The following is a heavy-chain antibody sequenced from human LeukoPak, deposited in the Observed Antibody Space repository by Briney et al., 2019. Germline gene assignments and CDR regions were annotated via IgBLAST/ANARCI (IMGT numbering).Heavy chain of an antibody. V-gene: IGHV1-18*01. J-gene: IGHJ6*02. CDR3: ARDRDYYGPEYYYYYGMDV. CDR1: GYTFTSYG. CDR2: ISAYNGNT. D-gene: IGHD1-26*01. Sequence: ASVKVSCKASGYTFTSYGISWVRQAPGQGLEWMGWISAYNGNTNYAQKLQGRVTMTPDTSTSTAYMELRSLRSDDTAVYYCARDRDYYGPEYYYYYGMDVWGQGTTVTVSS.